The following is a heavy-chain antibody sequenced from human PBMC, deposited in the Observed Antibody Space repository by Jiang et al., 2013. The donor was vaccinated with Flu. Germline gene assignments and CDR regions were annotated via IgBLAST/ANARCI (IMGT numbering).Heavy chain of an antibody. CDR1: GYSFTSHA. D-gene: IGHD2-15*01. CDR3: ARGADCSGDNCYSHFDY. V-gene: IGHV7-4-1*02. J-gene: IGHJ4*02. Sequence: GYSFTSHAMNWVRQAPGQGLVWMGWINTNTGNPTYAQGFTGRFVFSLDTSVSTAYLQISSLKAEDTAVYYCARGADCSGDNCYSHFDYWGQGTLVTVSS. CDR2: INTNTGNP.